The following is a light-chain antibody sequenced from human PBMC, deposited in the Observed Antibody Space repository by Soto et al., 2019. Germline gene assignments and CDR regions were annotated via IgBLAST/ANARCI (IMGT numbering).Light chain of an antibody. CDR2: ATS. Sequence: DIQMTQSPSSVSASVGDRITITCRASQGISSLLAWYQQTPGKAPKLLIYATSSLQSGVPSRFSGSGSVTDFTPAISSLQPEDFATYYCQQSYRTPLTF. CDR1: QGISSL. V-gene: IGKV1-12*01. J-gene: IGKJ4*01. CDR3: QQSYRTPLT.